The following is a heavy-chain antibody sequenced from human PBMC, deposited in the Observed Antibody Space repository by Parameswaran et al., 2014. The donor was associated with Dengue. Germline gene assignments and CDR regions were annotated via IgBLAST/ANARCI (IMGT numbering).Heavy chain of an antibody. CDR2: IYHSGST. Sequence: WIRQPPGKGLEWIGSIYHSGSTYYNPSLKSRVTISVDTSKNQFSLKLSSVTAADTAVYFCARECDGSASNWFDPWGQGTLVTVSS. D-gene: IGHD3-10*01. V-gene: IGHV4-38-2*02. CDR3: ARECDGSASNWFDP. J-gene: IGHJ5*02.